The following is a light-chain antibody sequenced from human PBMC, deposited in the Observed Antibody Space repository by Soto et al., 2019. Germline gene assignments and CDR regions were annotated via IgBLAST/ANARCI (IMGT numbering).Light chain of an antibody. J-gene: IGKJ2*01. CDR1: ESIPNC. CDR3: QQYDDYSPYT. CDR2: DAS. Sequence: IQMTQSPSTLSPSVGDRVIITCRASESIPNCLAWYQQKPGEAPQLLIYDASTLQSGFPSRFSGSGSGTEFTLTISSLQPDDFATYYCQQYDDYSPYTFGQGTKLEIK. V-gene: IGKV1-5*01.